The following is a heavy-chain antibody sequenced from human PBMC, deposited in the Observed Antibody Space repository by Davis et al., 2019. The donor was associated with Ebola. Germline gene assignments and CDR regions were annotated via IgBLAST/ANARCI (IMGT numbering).Heavy chain of an antibody. CDR2: IDYSGST. Sequence: SETLSLTCTVSGGSISSYYWSWIRQSPGKGLEWIGYIDYSGSTNYNPTLKSRVTISVDTSKNQFSLKLSSVTAADTAVYYCARGNGYYTRDFDYWGQGTLVTVSS. V-gene: IGHV4-59*12. CDR1: GGSISSYY. J-gene: IGHJ4*02. D-gene: IGHD3-3*01. CDR3: ARGNGYYTRDFDY.